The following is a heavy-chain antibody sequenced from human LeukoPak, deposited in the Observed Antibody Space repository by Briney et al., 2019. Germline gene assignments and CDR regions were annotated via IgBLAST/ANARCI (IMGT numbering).Heavy chain of an antibody. J-gene: IGHJ4*02. D-gene: IGHD3-22*01. CDR3: AATLYYYDSSGYTLWY. V-gene: IGHV1-24*01. Sequence: ASVKVSCKVSGYTLTELSMHWVRQAPGKGLEWMGGFDPEDGETIYAQKFQGRVTMTEDTSTDTAYRELSSLRSDDTAVYYCAATLYYYDSSGYTLWYWGQGTLVTVSS. CDR1: GYTLTELS. CDR2: FDPEDGET.